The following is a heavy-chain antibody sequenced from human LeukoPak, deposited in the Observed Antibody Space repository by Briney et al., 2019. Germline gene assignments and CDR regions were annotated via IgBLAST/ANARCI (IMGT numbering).Heavy chain of an antibody. CDR2: INHSGST. J-gene: IGHJ5*02. Sequence: SETLSLTCAVYGGSFSGYYWSWIRQPPGKGLEWIGEINHSGSTNYNPSLKSRVTISVDTSKNQFSLKLSSVTAADTAVYYCAISTIFGVVAQYNWFDPWGQGTLVTVSS. CDR1: GGSFSGYY. D-gene: IGHD3-3*01. V-gene: IGHV4-34*01. CDR3: AISTIFGVVAQYNWFDP.